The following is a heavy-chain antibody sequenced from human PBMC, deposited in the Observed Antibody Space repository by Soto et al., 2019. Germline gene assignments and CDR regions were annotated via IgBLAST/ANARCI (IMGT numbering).Heavy chain of an antibody. V-gene: IGHV4-39*02. D-gene: IGHD2-2*02. Sequence: SETLSLTCAVYGGSFSGYYWGWIRQPPGKGLEWIGSFYYSGSTYYNPSLKSRVTISVDTSKNHFSLKLTSVTAADTAVYYCARGYCSSSSCYKVGWFDPWGQGTLVTVSS. CDR1: GGSFSGYY. CDR3: ARGYCSSSSCYKVGWFDP. CDR2: FYYSGST. J-gene: IGHJ5*02.